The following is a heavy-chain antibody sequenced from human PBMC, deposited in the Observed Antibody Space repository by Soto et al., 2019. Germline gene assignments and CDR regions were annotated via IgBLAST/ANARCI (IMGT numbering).Heavy chain of an antibody. CDR2: ISAYNGRT. CDR1: GYTFTSYG. CDR3: ARAGSYGSGSYFPGVDY. J-gene: IGHJ4*02. Sequence: QVQLVQSGAEVKKPGASVKVSCKASGYTFTSYGISWVRQAPGQVLEWMGWISAYNGRTNYAQKLKGRVTMTTDTSTRTADVERRRLRSDVTAVYYCARAGSYGSGSYFPGVDYWGQGALVAVSS. D-gene: IGHD3-10*01. V-gene: IGHV1-18*01.